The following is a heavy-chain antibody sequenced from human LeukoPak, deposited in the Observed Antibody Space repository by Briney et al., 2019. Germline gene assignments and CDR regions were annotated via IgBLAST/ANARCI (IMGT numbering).Heavy chain of an antibody. V-gene: IGHV4-38-2*02. CDR2: VYRSGYT. J-gene: IGHJ5*02. CDR1: GYSISSGDY. CDR3: ARGWSILRGGDWFDP. D-gene: IGHD3-3*02. Sequence: SETLSLTCSVSGYSISSGDYWGWIRQPPGKGLEWIGSVYRSGYTYYNPSLKSRVTISVDTSKNQFSLKLSSVTAADTAVYYCARGWSILRGGDWFDPWGQGTLVTVSS.